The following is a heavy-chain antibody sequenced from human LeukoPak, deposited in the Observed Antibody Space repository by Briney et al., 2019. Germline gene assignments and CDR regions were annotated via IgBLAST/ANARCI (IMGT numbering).Heavy chain of an antibody. J-gene: IGHJ4*02. V-gene: IGHV3-23*01. CDR2: ISGSGGST. D-gene: IGHD2-15*01. CDR3: AKDPTQYCSGGSCYLDY. Sequence: PGGSLRLSCAASGFTFSSYAMSWVRQAPGEGLEWVSAISGSGGSTYYADSVKGRFTISRDNSKNTLYLQMNSLRAEDTAVYYCAKDPTQYCSGGSCYLDYWGQGTLVTVSS. CDR1: GFTFSSYA.